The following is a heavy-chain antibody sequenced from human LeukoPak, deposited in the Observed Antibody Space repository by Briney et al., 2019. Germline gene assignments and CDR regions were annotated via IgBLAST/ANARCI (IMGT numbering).Heavy chain of an antibody. J-gene: IGHJ4*02. Sequence: GGSLRLSCAASGFTFSSYSMNWVRQAPGKGLEWVSSISSNSSYIYYADSVKGRFIISRDNAKNSLYLQMNSLRAEDTAVYYCARVDTAMVPDYWGQGTLVTVSS. V-gene: IGHV3-21*01. CDR1: GFTFSSYS. CDR2: ISSNSSYI. CDR3: ARVDTAMVPDY. D-gene: IGHD5-18*01.